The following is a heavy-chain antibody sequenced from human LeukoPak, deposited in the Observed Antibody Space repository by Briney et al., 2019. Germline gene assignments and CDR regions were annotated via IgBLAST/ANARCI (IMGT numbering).Heavy chain of an antibody. V-gene: IGHV5-51*01. J-gene: IGHJ6*03. D-gene: IGHD2-21*01. CDR3: ARRAGDYPYSSYHMDI. CDR2: IYPGDSDT. Sequence: GESLKISCKGSGYSFTSYWIGWVRQMPGKGLEWMGIIYPGDSDTRYSPSFQGQVTISADKSISTAYLQWNSLKASDTAIYYCARRAGDYPYSSYHMDIWGKGTTVIVSS. CDR1: GYSFTSYW.